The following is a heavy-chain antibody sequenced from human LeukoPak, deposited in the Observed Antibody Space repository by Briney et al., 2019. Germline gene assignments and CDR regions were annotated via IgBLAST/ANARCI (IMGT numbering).Heavy chain of an antibody. J-gene: IGHJ4*02. Sequence: SETLSLTRTVSGGSISSSSYYWGWIRQPPGRGLEWIGYIYDSGFTNQNPSLKSRVAISVDTSKNQFSLKLSSVTAADTALYYCARHFGGTNTPYDYWGQGALVTVSS. D-gene: IGHD1-26*01. V-gene: IGHV4-61*05. CDR3: ARHFGGTNTPYDY. CDR1: GGSISSSSYY. CDR2: IYDSGFT.